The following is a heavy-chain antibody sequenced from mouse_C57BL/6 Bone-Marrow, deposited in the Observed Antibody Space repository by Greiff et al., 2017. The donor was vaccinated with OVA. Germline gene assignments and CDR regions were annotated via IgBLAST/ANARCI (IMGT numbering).Heavy chain of an antibody. CDR1: GFTFSDYG. D-gene: IGHD3-3*01. CDR2: ISNLAYSI. V-gene: IGHV5-15*01. Sequence: EVKVIESGGGLVQPGGSLKLSCAASGFTFSDYGMAWVRQAPRKGPEWVAFISNLAYSIYYADTVTGRFTISRENAKNTLYLEMSRLWSEDTAMYYCARRGTGGYYFDYWGQGTTLTVSS. J-gene: IGHJ2*01. CDR3: ARRGTGGYYFDY.